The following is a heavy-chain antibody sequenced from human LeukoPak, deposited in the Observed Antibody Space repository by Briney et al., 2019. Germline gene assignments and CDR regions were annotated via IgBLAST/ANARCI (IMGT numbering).Heavy chain of an antibody. CDR3: AKTFLTAYDTYFYYYGLDV. CDR1: GYTFTGYY. J-gene: IGHJ6*02. V-gene: IGHV1-69*13. Sequence: SVKVSCKASGYTFTGYYMHWVRQAPGQGLEWMGRINPVFGTAHYAQKFQDRVTITADESTSTAYMELSSLRSEDMAVYYCAKTFLTAYDTYFYYYGLDVWGQGTPVTVSS. D-gene: IGHD3-9*01. CDR2: INPVFGTA.